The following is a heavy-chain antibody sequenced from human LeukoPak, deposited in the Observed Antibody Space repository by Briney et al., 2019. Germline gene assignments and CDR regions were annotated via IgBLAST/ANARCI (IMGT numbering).Heavy chain of an antibody. Sequence: PGGSLRLSCAASGFTFSSYWMHWVRQAPGKGLVWVSRINSDGSSTSYADPVKGRFTISRDDAKNTLYLQMNSLRAEDTAVYYCASFNFWSGFYGMDVWGQGTTVTVSS. CDR3: ASFNFWSGFYGMDV. CDR1: GFTFSSYW. CDR2: INSDGSST. V-gene: IGHV3-74*01. D-gene: IGHD3-3*01. J-gene: IGHJ6*02.